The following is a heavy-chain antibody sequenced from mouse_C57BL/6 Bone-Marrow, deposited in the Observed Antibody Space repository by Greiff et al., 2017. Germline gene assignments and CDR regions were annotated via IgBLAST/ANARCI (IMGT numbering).Heavy chain of an antibody. CDR3: ARYYGFYAMDY. CDR2: IHPNSGST. D-gene: IGHD1-1*01. V-gene: IGHV1-64*01. J-gene: IGHJ4*01. Sequence: QVQLQQPGAELVKPGASVKLSCKASGYTFTSYWMHWVKQRPGQGLEWIGMIHPNSGSTNYNEKFKSKATLTVDKPSSTAYMQLSSLTSEDSAVYYCARYYGFYAMDYWGQGTSVTVSS. CDR1: GYTFTSYW.